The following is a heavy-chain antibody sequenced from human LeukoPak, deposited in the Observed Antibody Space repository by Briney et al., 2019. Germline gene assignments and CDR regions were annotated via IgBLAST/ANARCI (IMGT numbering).Heavy chain of an antibody. Sequence: SETLSLTCTVSGGSISSSSYYWGWIRQPPGKGLEWIGSIYYSGSTYYNPSLKRRVTISVDTSKSRFSLKRSSVTAADSAVYYCARLRERSGYCSGGSCYSPSVPTGYFDYWGQGTLVTVSS. CDR1: GGSISSSSYY. CDR2: IYYSGST. CDR3: ARLRERSGYCSGGSCYSPSVPTGYFDY. J-gene: IGHJ4*02. D-gene: IGHD2-15*01. V-gene: IGHV4-39*01.